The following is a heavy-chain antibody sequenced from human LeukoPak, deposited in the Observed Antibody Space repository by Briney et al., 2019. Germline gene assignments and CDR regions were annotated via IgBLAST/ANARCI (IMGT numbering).Heavy chain of an antibody. V-gene: IGHV3-23*01. CDR2: ISGSGGST. Sequence: GGTLRLSCAASGFTFSSYGMSWVRQAPGKGLEWVSAISGSGGSTYYADSVKGRFTISRDNSKNTLYLQMNSLRAEDTAVYYCAKDRRAGSYDYWGQGTLVTVSS. CDR1: GFTFSSYG. D-gene: IGHD3-10*01. J-gene: IGHJ4*02. CDR3: AKDRRAGSYDY.